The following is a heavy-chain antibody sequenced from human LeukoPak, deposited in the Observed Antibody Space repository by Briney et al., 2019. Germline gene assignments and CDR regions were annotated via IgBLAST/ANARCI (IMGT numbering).Heavy chain of an antibody. CDR1: GGSVSSGSYY. CDR2: IYYTGGT. J-gene: IGHJ3*02. V-gene: IGHV4-61*01. CDR3: AREEVPHGFDI. Sequence: SETLSLTCTVSGGSVSSGSYYWSWIRQPPGKGLEWIGYIYYTGGTNYNPSLKSRVTILVDTSKNQFSLKLNSVTAADTAVYYCAREEVPHGFDIWGQGTMVTVSS.